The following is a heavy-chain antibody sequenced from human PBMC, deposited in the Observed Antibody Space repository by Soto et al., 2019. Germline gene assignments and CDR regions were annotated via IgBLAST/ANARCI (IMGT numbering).Heavy chain of an antibody. D-gene: IGHD1-26*01. CDR1: GFSFSNNA. V-gene: IGHV3-23*01. CDR2: ISVNGGST. J-gene: IGHJ4*02. Sequence: GGSLRLSCEASGFSFSNNAMSWVRQAPGKGLEWVSSISVNGGSTYYADSVKGRFTISRDNSKNTLYLQMNSLRAEDTALYYCAKSYSGSYFDWGQGTLVTVSS. CDR3: AKSYSGSYFD.